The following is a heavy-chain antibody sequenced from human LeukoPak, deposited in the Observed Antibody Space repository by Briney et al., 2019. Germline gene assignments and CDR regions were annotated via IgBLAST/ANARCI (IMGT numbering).Heavy chain of an antibody. J-gene: IGHJ4*02. D-gene: IGHD5-24*01. CDR1: GLTFDDYA. CDR2: ISWNSGSI. V-gene: IGHV3-9*03. CDR3: AKEGGSSDGYNFFDY. Sequence: PGRSLRLSCAASGLTFDDYALHWVRQAPGKGLEWVSGISWNSGSIGYADSVKCRFTISRDNARNSLYLQMNSLRAEDMALYYCAKEGGSSDGYNFFDYWGQGTLVTVSS.